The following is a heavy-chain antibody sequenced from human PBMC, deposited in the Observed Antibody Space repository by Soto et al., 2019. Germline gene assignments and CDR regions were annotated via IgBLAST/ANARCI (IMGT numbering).Heavy chain of an antibody. V-gene: IGHV3-48*01. D-gene: IGHD1-1*01. Sequence: GSLRLSCASSGFTFSTYPMNWVRQVPGKGLEWVSYIRSSSSTIYYADSVKGRFTISIDSAKNSLYLQMNSLRAEDTAVYYCARDQGNNWDLDYWGQGTLVTVSS. CDR1: GFTFSTYP. CDR2: IRSSSSTI. J-gene: IGHJ4*02. CDR3: ARDQGNNWDLDY.